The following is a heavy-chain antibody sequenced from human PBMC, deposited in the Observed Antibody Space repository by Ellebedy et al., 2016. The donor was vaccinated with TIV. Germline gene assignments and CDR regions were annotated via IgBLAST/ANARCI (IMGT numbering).Heavy chain of an antibody. V-gene: IGHV1-24*01. J-gene: IGHJ4*02. CDR3: ATLLSHLDY. CDR1: GYTLTELS. Sequence: AASVKVSCKVSGYTLTELSMYWVRQTPGEGLEWMGGFDPEDGETIYAQKFQGRVTMTEDTSTDTAYMELSSLRSEDTAVYYCATLLSHLDYWGQGTLVTVSS. CDR2: FDPEDGET. D-gene: IGHD3-16*02.